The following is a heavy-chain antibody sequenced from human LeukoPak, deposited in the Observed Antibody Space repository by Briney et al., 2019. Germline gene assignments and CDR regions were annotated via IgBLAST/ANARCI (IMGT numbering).Heavy chain of an antibody. CDR2: INPNSGGT. Sequence: GASVKVSCKASGYTFTSYAMHWVRQAPGQRLEWMGWINPNSGGTNYAQKFQGWVTMTRDTSISTAYMELSRLRSDDTAVYYCARDTYYYDSSGYRPLYAFDIWGQGTMVTVSS. V-gene: IGHV1-2*04. CDR1: GYTFTSYA. J-gene: IGHJ3*02. CDR3: ARDTYYYDSSGYRPLYAFDI. D-gene: IGHD3-22*01.